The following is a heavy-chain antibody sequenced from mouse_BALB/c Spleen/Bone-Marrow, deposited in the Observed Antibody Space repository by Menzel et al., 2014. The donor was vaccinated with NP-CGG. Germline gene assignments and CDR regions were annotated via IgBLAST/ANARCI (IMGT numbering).Heavy chain of an antibody. CDR3: TRWGLRRIDY. CDR1: GYTFTSYW. CDR2: IYPGSSSS. V-gene: IGHV1S22*01. Sequence: LQQSGSELVRPGASVKLSCKASGYTFTSYWMHWVKQRPGQGLEWIGNIYPGSSSSNYDEKLKSKATLTVDTSSSTAYMQLTSLTSEDSAIYYCTRWGLRRIDYWGQGTTLTVSS. D-gene: IGHD2-4*01. J-gene: IGHJ2*01.